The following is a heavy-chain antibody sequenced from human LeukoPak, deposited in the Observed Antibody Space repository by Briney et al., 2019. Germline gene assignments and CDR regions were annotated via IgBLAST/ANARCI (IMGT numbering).Heavy chain of an antibody. Sequence: GGSMRLSCAASGFTFSSYAMSWVRQAPGKGLEWVSAISCSGGSTYSAASVKGRFTISRDNSKNTLYLQMNSLRAEDTAVYYCAKDYTSGYYYYYGMDVWGQGTTVTVSS. CDR2: ISCSGGST. CDR1: GFTFSSYA. V-gene: IGHV3-23*01. CDR3: AKDYTSGYYYYYGMDV. J-gene: IGHJ6*02.